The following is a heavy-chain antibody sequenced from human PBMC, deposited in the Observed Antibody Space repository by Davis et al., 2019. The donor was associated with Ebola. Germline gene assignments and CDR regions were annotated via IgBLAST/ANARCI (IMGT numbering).Heavy chain of an antibody. Sequence: ASVKVSCKASGGTFSSYTISWVRQAPGQGLEWMGRINPNSGGTNYAQKFQGRVTMTRDTSISTAYMELSRLRSDDTAVYYCAGQKDIVVVVAAVYPLEFDPWGQGTLVTVSS. J-gene: IGHJ5*02. CDR3: AGQKDIVVVVAAVYPLEFDP. V-gene: IGHV1-2*06. CDR1: GGTFSSYT. CDR2: INPNSGGT. D-gene: IGHD2-15*01.